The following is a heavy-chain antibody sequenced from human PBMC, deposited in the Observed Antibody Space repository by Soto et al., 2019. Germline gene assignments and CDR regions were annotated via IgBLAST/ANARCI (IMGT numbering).Heavy chain of an antibody. D-gene: IGHD4-4*01. Sequence: ASVKVSCKSSGYTFTNYGISWVRQAPGQGLKWMGWIHGNNGNTEYAQRFQGRLTVTTDTSTSTAYMELRSLRSDDTAVYYCARDIDYTIDYWGQGTLVTVSS. V-gene: IGHV1-18*04. CDR2: IHGNNGNT. J-gene: IGHJ4*02. CDR3: ARDIDYTIDY. CDR1: GYTFTNYG.